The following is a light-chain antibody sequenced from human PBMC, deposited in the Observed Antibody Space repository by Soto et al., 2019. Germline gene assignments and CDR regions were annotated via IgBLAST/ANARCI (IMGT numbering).Light chain of an antibody. CDR3: LQCTLWPWT. J-gene: IGKJ1*01. V-gene: IGKV2-30*01. CDR1: QSLVDSDGNTY. Sequence: DVVVTQSPLALPVTLGQPASISCRSTQSLVDSDGNTYLTWLQQRPGQSPRRLIYKVSNRDSGVPDRFSGSGSGTDFTLKISGVGAEDVGVYYCLQCTLWPWTLGQGTQVEIK. CDR2: KVS.